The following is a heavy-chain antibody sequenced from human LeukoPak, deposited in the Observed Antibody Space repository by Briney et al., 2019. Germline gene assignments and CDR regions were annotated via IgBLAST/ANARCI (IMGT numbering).Heavy chain of an antibody. CDR2: IYYSGST. J-gene: IGHJ4*02. V-gene: IGHV4-31*03. CDR1: GGSLNNGDYH. D-gene: IGHD1-26*01. Sequence: SETLSLTCTVSGGSLNNGDYHWSWIPQHPAKGLEWIGSIYYSGSTYPNPSLKSRVTISVDTSKNQFSLNLSSVTAADTAVYYCARVSSGSYSSFDYWGEGTVVSVS. CDR3: ARVSSGSYSSFDY.